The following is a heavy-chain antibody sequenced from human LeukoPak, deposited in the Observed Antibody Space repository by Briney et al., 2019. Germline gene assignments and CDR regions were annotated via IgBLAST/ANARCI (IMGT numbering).Heavy chain of an antibody. CDR1: GYTLTELS. D-gene: IGHD3-10*01. CDR2: FDPEDGET. CDR3: ATVVLLLGGGGYYFDY. V-gene: IGHV1-24*01. J-gene: IGHJ4*02. Sequence: ASVKVSCKVSGYTLTELSMHWVRQAPGKGLEWMGGFDPEDGETLYAQNFQGRVTMTEDTSADTAYMELSSLRSEDTAVFYCATVVLLLGGGGYYFDYWGQGTLVTVSS.